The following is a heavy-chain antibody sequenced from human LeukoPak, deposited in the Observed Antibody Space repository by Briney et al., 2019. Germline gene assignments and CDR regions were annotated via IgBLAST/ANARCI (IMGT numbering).Heavy chain of an antibody. J-gene: IGHJ4*02. Sequence: SQTLSLTCTVSGGSISSGNYYWSWIRQHPGKGLEYMGHIYYSGSTFYNPSLKSRLTISVDTSKNQFSLRLSSVTAADTAVYYCARAMGTGYSGGCFDYWGQGTLVTVSS. CDR3: ARAMGTGYSGGCFDY. CDR2: IYYSGST. V-gene: IGHV4-31*03. CDR1: GGSISSGNYY. D-gene: IGHD6-25*01.